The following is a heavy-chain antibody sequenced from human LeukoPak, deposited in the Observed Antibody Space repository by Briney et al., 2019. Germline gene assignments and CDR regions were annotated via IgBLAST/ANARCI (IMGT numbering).Heavy chain of an antibody. J-gene: IGHJ4*02. CDR1: GGSISGYY. CDR3: ARLSLDYYGSGSYSFDY. Sequence: SETLSLTCTVSGGSISGYYWSWIRQPPGKGLEWIGYIYYSGSTNYNPSLRSRVTISVDTSKNQFSLKLSSVTAADTAVYYCARLSLDYYGSGSYSFDYWGQGTLVTVSS. D-gene: IGHD3-10*01. CDR2: IYYSGST. V-gene: IGHV4-59*08.